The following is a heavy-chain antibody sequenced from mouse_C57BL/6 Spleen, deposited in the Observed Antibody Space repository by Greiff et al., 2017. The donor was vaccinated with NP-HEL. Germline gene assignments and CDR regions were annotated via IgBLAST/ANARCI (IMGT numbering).Heavy chain of an antibody. V-gene: IGHV1-52*01. D-gene: IGHD4-1*01. CDR3: ERGWDNAMDY. CDR1: GYTFTSYW. Sequence: QVQLQQPGAELVRPGSSVKLSCKASGYTFTSYWMHWVKQRPIQGLEWIGNIDPSDSETHYNQKFKDKATLTVDKSSSTAYMQLSSLTSEDSAVYYCERGWDNAMDYWGQGTSVTVSS. J-gene: IGHJ4*01. CDR2: IDPSDSET.